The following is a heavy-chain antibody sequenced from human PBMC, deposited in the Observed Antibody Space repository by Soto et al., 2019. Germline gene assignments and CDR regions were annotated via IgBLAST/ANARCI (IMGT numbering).Heavy chain of an antibody. D-gene: IGHD3-22*01. CDR1: GGSISSYY. V-gene: IGHV4-59*01. Sequence: SQTLSLTCTVSGGSISSYYWSWIRQPPGKGLEWIGYIYYSGSTNYNPSLKSRVTISVDTSKNQFSLKLSSVTAADTAVYYCARFNYYDSSGYYFSFDYWGQGTLVTVSS. J-gene: IGHJ4*02. CDR2: IYYSGST. CDR3: ARFNYYDSSGYYFSFDY.